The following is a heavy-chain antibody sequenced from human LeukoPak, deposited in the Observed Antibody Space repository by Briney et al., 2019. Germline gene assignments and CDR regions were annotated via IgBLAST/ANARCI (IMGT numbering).Heavy chain of an antibody. CDR2: IWDDGSNE. CDR1: GFTFSNYG. V-gene: IGHV3-33*01. CDR3: ARGHYAMDV. D-gene: IGHD3-16*01. J-gene: IGHJ6*02. Sequence: GRSLRLSCAASGFTFSNYGMHWVRQAPGKGLEWVAVIWDDGSNEYYADSVKGRFTIFRDNRRNTLYLQMNSLRAGDTAVYSCARGHYAMDVWGQGTSVTVSS.